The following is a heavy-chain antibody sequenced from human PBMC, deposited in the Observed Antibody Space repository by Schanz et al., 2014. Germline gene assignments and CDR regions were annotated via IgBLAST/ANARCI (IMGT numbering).Heavy chain of an antibody. Sequence: EVQLLDSGGGLVQPGGSLRLSCAASGFTFSTYAMSWVRQAPGKGLEWVSTIGYLGDTYYPDSVKGRFTVSRDSGQNSLYLQMNSLRAEDTAVYYCARANYRRKINFDYWGRGTLVTVSS. CDR3: ARANYRRKINFDY. CDR2: IGYLGDT. J-gene: IGHJ4*02. CDR1: GFTFSTYA. V-gene: IGHV3-13*01. D-gene: IGHD3-10*01.